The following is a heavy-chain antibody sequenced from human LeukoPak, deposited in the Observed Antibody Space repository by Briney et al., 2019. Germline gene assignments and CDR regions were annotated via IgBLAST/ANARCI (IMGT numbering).Heavy chain of an antibody. D-gene: IGHD4-17*01. CDR1: GASISSSSYY. CDR3: ARERVSTVTHYYYYYYMDV. CDR2: IYYSGST. Sequence: SETLSLTCAVSGASISSSSYYWGWIRQPPGKGLEWIGSIYYSGSTYYNPSLKSRVTISVDASKNQFSLKLSSVTAADTAVYYCARERVSTVTHYYYYYYMDVWGKGTTVTVSS. J-gene: IGHJ6*03. V-gene: IGHV4-39*07.